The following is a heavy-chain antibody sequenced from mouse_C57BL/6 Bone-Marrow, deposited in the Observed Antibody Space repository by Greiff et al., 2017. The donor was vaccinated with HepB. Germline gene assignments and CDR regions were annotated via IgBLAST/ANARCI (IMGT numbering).Heavy chain of an antibody. D-gene: IGHD1-1*01. CDR3: TTITPAWFAY. CDR2: IDPENGDT. V-gene: IGHV14-4*01. Sequence: EVQLQQSGAELVRPGASVKLSCTASGFNIKDDYMHWVKQRPEQGLEWIGWIDPENGDTEYASKFQGKATITADTSSNTAYLQLSSLTSEDTAVYYCTTITPAWFAYWGQGTLVTVAA. J-gene: IGHJ3*01. CDR1: GFNIKDDY.